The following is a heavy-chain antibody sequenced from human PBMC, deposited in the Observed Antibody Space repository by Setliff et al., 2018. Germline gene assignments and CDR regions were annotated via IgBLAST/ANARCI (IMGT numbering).Heavy chain of an antibody. V-gene: IGHV4-61*02. Sequence: PSETLSLTCTVSGGSLSSGPYYWSWIRQPAGKGLEWIGRIYSSGSTNFNPSLKSRVTMSMATSKNQFSLKLSSVTAADTAIYYCARGKLRLGQLSLFYGFDIWGQGTMVTVSS. J-gene: IGHJ3*02. D-gene: IGHD3-16*02. CDR1: GGSLSSGPYY. CDR2: IYSSGST. CDR3: ARGKLRLGQLSLFYGFDI.